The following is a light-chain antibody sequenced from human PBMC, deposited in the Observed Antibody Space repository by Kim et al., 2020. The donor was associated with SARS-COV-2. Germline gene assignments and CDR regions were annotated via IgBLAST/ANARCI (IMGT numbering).Light chain of an antibody. Sequence: GQSITISCAGTRSDVGAYDRVSWYRQHPGKAPTLVISEVSQRPSGVSSRFSGSKSGITASLTISGLQADDEADYYCNSFTTTSTWVFGGGTQLTVL. CDR1: RSDVGAYDR. CDR2: EVS. CDR3: NSFTTTSTWV. V-gene: IGLV2-14*03. J-gene: IGLJ3*02.